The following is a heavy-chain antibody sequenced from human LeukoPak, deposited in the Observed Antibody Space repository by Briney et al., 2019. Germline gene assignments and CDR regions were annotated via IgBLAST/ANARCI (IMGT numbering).Heavy chain of an antibody. Sequence: SETLSLTCTASGGSISSDYWSWIRQPAGKGLEWVGRIYGSGSTNYNPSLKSRVTMSVDTSKNQFSLMLNSVTAADTAVYFCARVSASHGLDYWGQGTLVTVSS. J-gene: IGHJ4*02. CDR2: IYGSGST. V-gene: IGHV4-4*07. CDR3: ARVSASHGLDY. CDR1: GGSISSDY. D-gene: IGHD3-10*01.